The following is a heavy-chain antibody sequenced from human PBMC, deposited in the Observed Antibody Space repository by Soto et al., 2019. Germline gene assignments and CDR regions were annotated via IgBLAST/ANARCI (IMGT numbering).Heavy chain of an antibody. V-gene: IGHV3-23*01. CDR3: AKDWTLVVTALLDF. CDR2: ISGSGGST. J-gene: IGHJ4*02. CDR1: GFTFSSYA. Sequence: GGSLRLPCAASGFTFSSYAMSWVRQAPGKGLEWVSAISGSGGSTYYADSVKGRFTISRDNSKKTLYLQMNSLRAEDTAVFYCAKDWTLVVTALLDFWGQGTLVTVSS. D-gene: IGHD2-21*02.